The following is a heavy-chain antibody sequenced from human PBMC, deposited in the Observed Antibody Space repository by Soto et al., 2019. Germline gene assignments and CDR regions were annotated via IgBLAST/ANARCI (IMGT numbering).Heavy chain of an antibody. V-gene: IGHV3-23*01. CDR1: GFTFSSYA. J-gene: IGHJ4*02. D-gene: IGHD4-17*01. CDR3: AKGYDYGDQIDY. CDR2: ISGSGGST. Sequence: PGGSLRLSCAASGFTFSSYAMSWVRQAPGKGLEWVSAISGSGGSTYYADSVKGRFTISRDNSKNTLYLQMNSLRAEYTAVYYCAKGYDYGDQIDYWGQGTLVTVSS.